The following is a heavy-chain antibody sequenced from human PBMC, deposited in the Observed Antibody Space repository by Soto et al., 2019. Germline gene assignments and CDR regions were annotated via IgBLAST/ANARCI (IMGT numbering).Heavy chain of an antibody. CDR1: GGSISSYY. J-gene: IGHJ4*02. CDR3: ARWREDCSGGSCYLNFAY. V-gene: IGHV4-59*01. D-gene: IGHD2-15*01. Sequence: QVQLQESGPGLVKPSETLSLTCTVSGGSISSYYWSWIRQPPGKGLEWIGYIYYSGSTNYNPSLKRRVTISVDTSKNQFSLKLSSVTAADTAVYYCARWREDCSGGSCYLNFAYWGQGTLVTVSS. CDR2: IYYSGST.